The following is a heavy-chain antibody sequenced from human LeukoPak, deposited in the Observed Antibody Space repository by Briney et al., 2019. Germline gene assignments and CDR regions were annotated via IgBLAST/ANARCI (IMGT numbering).Heavy chain of an antibody. J-gene: IGHJ4*02. D-gene: IGHD5-18*01. Sequence: GGSLRLSCAASGFTFSNYWMTWVRQAPGKGLEWVAHIKRDGSERYYVDSVKGRFTISRDNTKDSLYLQMNSLRAEDTAVYYCGRDPSRGYTYGLADFWGQGALVTVPS. V-gene: IGHV3-7*01. CDR3: GRDPSRGYTYGLADF. CDR1: GFTFSNYW. CDR2: IKRDGSER.